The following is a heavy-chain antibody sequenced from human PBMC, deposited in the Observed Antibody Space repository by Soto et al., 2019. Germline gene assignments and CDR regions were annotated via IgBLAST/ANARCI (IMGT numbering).Heavy chain of an antibody. Sequence: QVQLVESGGGVVQPGRSLRLSCAASGFTFSSYGMHWVRQAPGKGLEWAAVISYDGSNKYYADSVKGRFTISRDNSKNTLYLQMNSLRAEDTAVYYCAKEEGYSFPCGMDVWGQGTTVTVSS. CDR2: ISYDGSNK. J-gene: IGHJ6*02. D-gene: IGHD5-18*01. V-gene: IGHV3-30*18. CDR1: GFTFSSYG. CDR3: AKEEGYSFPCGMDV.